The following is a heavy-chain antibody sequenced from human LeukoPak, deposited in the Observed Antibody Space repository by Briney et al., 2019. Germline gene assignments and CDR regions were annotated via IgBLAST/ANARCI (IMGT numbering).Heavy chain of an antibody. J-gene: IGHJ5*02. Sequence: SETLSLTCTVSGGSFSSSSYNWGWLRQPPGRGLEWVGSIYYSGSTYYNPSLKRRVTISVDTSKNHFSLKLSSVTAADTAVYYCARGGHSFLEWLHGANWFDPWGQGTLVTVSS. CDR1: GGSFSSSSYN. D-gene: IGHD3-3*02. CDR3: ARGGHSFLEWLHGANWFDP. CDR2: IYYSGST. V-gene: IGHV4-39*07.